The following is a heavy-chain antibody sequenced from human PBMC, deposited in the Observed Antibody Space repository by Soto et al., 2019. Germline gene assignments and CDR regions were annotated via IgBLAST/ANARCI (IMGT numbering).Heavy chain of an antibody. CDR2: ITGNGGT. V-gene: IGHV3-23*01. J-gene: IGHJ4*02. CDR3: AKDAPGSGWLSDY. CDR1: GFTFSIYA. Sequence: GGSLRLSCGASGFTFSIYAMSWVRQAPGKGLEWVSTITGNGGTSYADFVRGRFTISRDNSKNTLYLQMKSLRAEDTAVYYCAKDAPGSGWLSDYWGQGTLVTVSS. D-gene: IGHD3-22*01.